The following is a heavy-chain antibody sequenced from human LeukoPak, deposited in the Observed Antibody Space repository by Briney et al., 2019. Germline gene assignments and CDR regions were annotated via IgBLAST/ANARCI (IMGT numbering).Heavy chain of an antibody. CDR3: AKSGIAAAGQRGHFDN. D-gene: IGHD6-13*01. CDR1: GFTFSSYD. V-gene: IGHV3-13*04. CDR2: IGTAGDT. Sequence: QPGGSLRLSCAASGFTFSSYDMHWVRQATGKGLEWVSVIGTAGDTYYPGSVKGRFTISRDTSKNTLYLQMNSLTAEDTAVYYCAKSGIAAAGQRGHFDNWGQGALVTVSS. J-gene: IGHJ4*02.